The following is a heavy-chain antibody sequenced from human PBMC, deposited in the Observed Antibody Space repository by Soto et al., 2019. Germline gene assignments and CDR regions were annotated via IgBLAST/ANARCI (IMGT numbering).Heavy chain of an antibody. Sequence: QVQLVQSGAEVKKPGSSVEVSCKASGGTFSAYSISWVRQAPGQGLEWMGGSIPIFGTANYAQKFQGRVTITADESTSTTYMELRSLRSEDTAVYYCATGGQHRKVSNYYGMDVWGQGTTVTVSS. CDR2: SIPIFGTA. D-gene: IGHD6-13*01. CDR1: GGTFSAYS. V-gene: IGHV1-69*01. J-gene: IGHJ6*02. CDR3: ATGGQHRKVSNYYGMDV.